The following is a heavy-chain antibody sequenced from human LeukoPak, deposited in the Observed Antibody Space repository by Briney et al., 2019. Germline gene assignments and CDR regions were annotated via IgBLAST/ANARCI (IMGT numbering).Heavy chain of an antibody. Sequence: ASVEVSCKASGYTFTSYAMNWVRQAPGQGLEWMGWINTNTGNPTYAQGFTGRFVFSLDTSVSTAYLQISSLKAEDTAVYYCARSAITMVRGVIIEGLVDYWGQGTLVTVSS. CDR3: ARSAITMVRGVIIEGLVDY. CDR1: GYTFTSYA. V-gene: IGHV7-4-1*02. J-gene: IGHJ4*02. CDR2: INTNTGNP. D-gene: IGHD3-10*01.